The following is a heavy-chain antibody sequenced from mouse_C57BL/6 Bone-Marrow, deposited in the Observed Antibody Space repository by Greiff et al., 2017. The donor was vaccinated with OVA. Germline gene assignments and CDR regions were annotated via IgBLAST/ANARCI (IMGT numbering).Heavy chain of an antibody. CDR1: GYTFPSSW. V-gene: IGHV1-7*01. CDR2: LNPSSGYT. D-gene: IGHD2-3*01. Sequence: VQLQQSGAELANPGASVQLSCQASGYTFPSSWMHWVKQRPGPGLAWIGYLNPSSGYTKYNQKVKDKATLTADKSSSTAYMQLSSLTYEDSAVYYCAKGDGYYCDYWGQGTTLTVSS. CDR3: AKGDGYYCDY. J-gene: IGHJ2*01.